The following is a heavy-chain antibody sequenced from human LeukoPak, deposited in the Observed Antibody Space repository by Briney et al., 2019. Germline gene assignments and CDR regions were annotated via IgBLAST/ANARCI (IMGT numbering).Heavy chain of an antibody. CDR2: IIPIFGIA. CDR1: GGTLSSYA. V-gene: IGHV1-69*04. D-gene: IGHD2-2*01. Sequence: WASVKVSCKASGGTLSSYAISWVRQAPGQGLEWMGRIIPIFGIANYAQKFQGRVTITADKSTSTAYMELSSLRSEDTAVYYCARTDIVVVPAATGGYYYGMDVWGQGTTVTVSS. CDR3: ARTDIVVVPAATGGYYYGMDV. J-gene: IGHJ6*02.